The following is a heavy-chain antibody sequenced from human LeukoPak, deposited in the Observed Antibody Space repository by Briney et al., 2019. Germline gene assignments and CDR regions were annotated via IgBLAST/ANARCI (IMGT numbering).Heavy chain of an antibody. CDR1: GGSFSDYY. Sequence: PSETLSLTCAVYGGSFSDYYWSWIRQPPGKGLEWIGEINHSGSTKYNPSLKSRVTISVDTSKNQFSLKLSSVTAAGTAVYYCARDPYGSGSYYPNWFDPWGQGTLVTVSS. J-gene: IGHJ5*02. D-gene: IGHD3-10*01. CDR3: ARDPYGSGSYYPNWFDP. V-gene: IGHV4-34*01. CDR2: INHSGST.